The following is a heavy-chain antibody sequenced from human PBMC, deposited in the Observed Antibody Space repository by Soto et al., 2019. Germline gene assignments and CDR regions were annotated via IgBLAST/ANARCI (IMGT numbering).Heavy chain of an antibody. V-gene: IGHV1-69*13. CDR3: ARVRDSSGYSPRYYYYGMDV. CDR1: GGTFSSYA. Sequence: VASVKVSCKASGGTFSSYAISWVRQAPGQGLEWMGGIIPIFGTANYAQKFQGRVTITADESTSTAYMELSSLRSEDTAVYYCARVRDSSGYSPRYYYYGMDVWGQGTTVTVSS. J-gene: IGHJ6*02. D-gene: IGHD3-22*01. CDR2: IIPIFGTA.